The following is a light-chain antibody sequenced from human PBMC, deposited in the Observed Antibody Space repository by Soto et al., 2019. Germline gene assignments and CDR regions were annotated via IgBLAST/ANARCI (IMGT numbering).Light chain of an antibody. CDR1: QSIASH. Sequence: EIVLTQSPVTLSLSPGERATLSCRASQSIASHLAWYQQKPGQAPRLLIHDASSRATGIPARFSGSGSGTDFTLTISSLEPEDFAVYYCQQRNNWPPLISFGPGARLEIK. V-gene: IGKV3-11*01. J-gene: IGKJ5*01. CDR2: DAS. CDR3: QQRNNWPPLIS.